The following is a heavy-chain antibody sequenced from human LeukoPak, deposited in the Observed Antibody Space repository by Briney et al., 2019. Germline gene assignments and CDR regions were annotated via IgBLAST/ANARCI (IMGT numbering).Heavy chain of an antibody. Sequence: SETLSLTCTVSGGSISSGSYYWSWIRQPAGKGLEWIGRIYTSGSTNYNPSLKSRVTISVDTSKNQFSLKLSSVTAADTAVYYCAREGGGWYWFDPWGQGTLVTVSS. V-gene: IGHV4-61*02. J-gene: IGHJ5*02. CDR3: AREGGGWYWFDP. CDR1: GGSISSGSYY. CDR2: IYTSGST. D-gene: IGHD6-19*01.